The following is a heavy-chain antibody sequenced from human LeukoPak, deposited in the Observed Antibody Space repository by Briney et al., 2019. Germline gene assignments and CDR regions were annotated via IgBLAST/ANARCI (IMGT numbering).Heavy chain of an antibody. V-gene: IGHV3-23*01. CDR1: GFTFSNYA. CDR3: ARDPYSGTYSDYYYYYMDV. CDR2: ISGSDGST. D-gene: IGHD1-26*01. Sequence: PGGSLRLSCAASGFTFSNYAMSWVRQAPGKGLEWVSAISGSDGSTYYADSVKGRFTISRDNAKNSLFLQLNSLRAEDTAVYYCARDPYSGTYSDYYYYYMDVWGKGTTVTVSS. J-gene: IGHJ6*03.